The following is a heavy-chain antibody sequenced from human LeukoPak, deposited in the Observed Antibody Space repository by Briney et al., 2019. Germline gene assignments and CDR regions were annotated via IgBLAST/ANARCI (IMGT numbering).Heavy chain of an antibody. V-gene: IGHV4-59*11. D-gene: IGHD2-2*02. CDR1: GGSISSHY. J-gene: IGHJ4*02. CDR2: IYYSGST. Sequence: SETLSLTCTVSGGSISSHYWSWIRQPPGKGLEWIGYIYYSGSTNYNPSLKSRVTMSVDTSKNQFSLKLSSVTAADTAVYYCAREVCSTSCYIDYWDQGTLVTVSS. CDR3: AREVCSTSCYIDY.